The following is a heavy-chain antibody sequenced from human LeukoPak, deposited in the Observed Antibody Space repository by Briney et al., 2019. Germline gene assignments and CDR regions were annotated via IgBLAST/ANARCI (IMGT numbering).Heavy chain of an antibody. D-gene: IGHD5-12*01. CDR3: ARYGYSAYDRSDY. CDR2: ITSSSSYT. Sequence: PGGSLRLSCAASGFIFSDYYMSWIRQAPGKGLEWVSYITSSSSYTNYADSVKGRFTISRDNAKNSLYLQMNSLTAEDTAVYYCARYGYSAYDRSDYWGQGTLVAVSS. V-gene: IGHV3-11*03. CDR1: GFIFSDYY. J-gene: IGHJ4*02.